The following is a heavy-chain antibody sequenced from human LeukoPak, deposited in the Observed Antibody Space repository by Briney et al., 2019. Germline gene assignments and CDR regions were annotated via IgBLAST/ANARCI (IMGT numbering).Heavy chain of an antibody. CDR2: IKQDGSEK. D-gene: IGHD3-22*01. J-gene: IGHJ4*02. Sequence: PGGSLRLSCAASGFTFSSYWMSWVRQAPGKGLEWVANIKQDGSEKYYVDSVKGRFTISRDNAKKSLFLQMNSLRVEDTAVYYCAGLKWLLPIGDYWGQGTLVTVSS. CDR1: GFTFSSYW. CDR3: AGLKWLLPIGDY. V-gene: IGHV3-7*01.